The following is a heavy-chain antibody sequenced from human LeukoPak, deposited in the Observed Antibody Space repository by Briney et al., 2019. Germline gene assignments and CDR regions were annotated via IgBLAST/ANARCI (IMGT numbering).Heavy chain of an antibody. CDR1: GYTFTSYA. CDR2: INAGNGNA. J-gene: IGHJ4*02. D-gene: IGHD3-10*01. Sequence: ASVKVSCKASGYTFTSYAMHWVRQAPGQRLEWMGWINAGNGNAKYSQKFQGRVTITRDTSASTAYMELSSLRSEDTAVYYRARDAPLLWFGEFVFDYWGQGTLVTVSS. V-gene: IGHV1-3*01. CDR3: ARDAPLLWFGEFVFDY.